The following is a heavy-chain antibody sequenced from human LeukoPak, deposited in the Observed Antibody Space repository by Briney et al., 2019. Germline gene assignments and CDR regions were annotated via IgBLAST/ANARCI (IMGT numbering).Heavy chain of an antibody. CDR2: ISYAGSDSK. CDR3: TKDPPLTGGVYSAY. Sequence: GGSLRLSCAASGLTFSSYVMRWVRQAPGKGLEWMAVISYAGSDSKYYADSVKGRFTISRDNSKNTLYLQMNSLKTEDTAVYYCTKDPPLTGGVYSAYWGQGTLVTVSS. CDR1: GLTFSSYV. J-gene: IGHJ4*02. V-gene: IGHV3-30*04. D-gene: IGHD7-27*01.